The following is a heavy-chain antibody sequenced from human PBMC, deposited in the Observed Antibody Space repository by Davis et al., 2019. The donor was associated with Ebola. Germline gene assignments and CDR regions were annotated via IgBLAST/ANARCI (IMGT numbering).Heavy chain of an antibody. D-gene: IGHD6-6*01. CDR1: GGSISSSNW. CDR3: ARVKGRSSSTYYYYYGMDV. Sequence: MPSETLSLTCAVSGGSISSSNWWSWVRQPPGKGLEWIGEINHSGSTNYNPSLKSRVTISVDTSKNQFSLKLSSVTAADTAVYYCARVKGRSSSTYYYYYGMDVWGQGTTVTVSS. J-gene: IGHJ6*02. CDR2: INHSGST. V-gene: IGHV4-4*02.